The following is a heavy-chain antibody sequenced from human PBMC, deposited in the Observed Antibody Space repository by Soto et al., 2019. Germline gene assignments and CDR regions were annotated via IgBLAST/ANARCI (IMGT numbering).Heavy chain of an antibody. Sequence: QVQLVESGGGVVQPGRSLRLSCAASGFTFSSYAMHWVRQAPGKGLEGVAFMKYDGSNKYDADSVKGRFTISRDNSKNTLYRQMNSLRAEDTAVYYCQRVGRLLRILNWFDPWGQGSLVSVSS. CDR3: QRVGRLLRILNWFDP. CDR1: GFTFSSYA. V-gene: IGHV3-30-3*01. D-gene: IGHD3-22*01. CDR2: MKYDGSNK. J-gene: IGHJ5*02.